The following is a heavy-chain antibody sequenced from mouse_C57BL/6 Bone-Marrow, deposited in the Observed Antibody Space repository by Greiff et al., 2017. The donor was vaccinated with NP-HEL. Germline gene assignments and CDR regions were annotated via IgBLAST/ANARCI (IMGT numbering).Heavy chain of an antibody. Sequence: EVHVVESGGGLVKPGASLKLSCAASGFTFSDYGMHWVRQAPEQGLEWVAYISSGSSTIYYADTVKGRSTISRDKAKNTLFLQMTSLRSEDTAMYYCAREYYRNWYFDVWGTGTTVTVSS. CDR1: GFTFSDYG. V-gene: IGHV5-17*01. CDR3: AREYYRNWYFDV. D-gene: IGHD2-14*01. J-gene: IGHJ1*03. CDR2: ISSGSSTI.